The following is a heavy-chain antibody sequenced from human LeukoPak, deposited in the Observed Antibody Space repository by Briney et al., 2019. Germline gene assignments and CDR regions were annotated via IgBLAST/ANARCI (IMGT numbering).Heavy chain of an antibody. J-gene: IGHJ4*02. D-gene: IGHD6-19*01. Sequence: RPGGSLRLSCAASGFTFSSYDMGWVRQAPGKGLEGVSAISDSGTRTYYADSVRGRFTISRDKFKNTLYLHMNSLRAEDTAVYYCAKDSRRTSGWYYFDYWGQGNLVTVSS. V-gene: IGHV3-23*01. CDR2: ISDSGTRT. CDR3: AKDSRRTSGWYYFDY. CDR1: GFTFSSYD.